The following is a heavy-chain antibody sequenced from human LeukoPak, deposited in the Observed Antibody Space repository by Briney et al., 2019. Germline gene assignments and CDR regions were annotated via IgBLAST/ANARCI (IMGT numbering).Heavy chain of an antibody. CDR1: GGSISSSSYY. D-gene: IGHD6-13*01. V-gene: IGHV4-39*01. CDR3: ARRSGSWYSRFDP. CDR2: IYYSGST. J-gene: IGHJ5*02. Sequence: SETLSLTCTVSGGSISSSSYYWGWIRQPPGRGLEWIGSIYYSGSTYYNPSLKSRVTISVDTSKNQFSLKLSSVTAADTAVYYCARRSGSWYSRFDPWGQGTLVTVSS.